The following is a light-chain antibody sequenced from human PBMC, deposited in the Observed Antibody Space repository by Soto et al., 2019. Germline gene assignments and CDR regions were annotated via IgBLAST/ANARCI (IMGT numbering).Light chain of an antibody. CDR3: SSFTSSMTNV. Sequence: QSALTQPASVSGSPGQSITISCTGTSSDAGGYNSVSWYQQHPGKAPKLILYDVTDRPSGVSYRFSGSKSGNTASLTISGLQAADEADYFCSSFTSSMTNVFGSGTKVTVL. V-gene: IGLV2-14*01. CDR1: SSDAGGYNS. CDR2: DVT. J-gene: IGLJ1*01.